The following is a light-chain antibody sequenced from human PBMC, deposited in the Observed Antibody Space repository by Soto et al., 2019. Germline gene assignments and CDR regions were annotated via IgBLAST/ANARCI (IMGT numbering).Light chain of an antibody. V-gene: IGLV1-40*01. CDR3: QSYDSSLSGLWV. CDR1: NSNIGAGYD. CDR2: GNT. J-gene: IGLJ3*02. Sequence: QSVLTQPPSVSGAPGQRVTMSCTGSNSNIGAGYDVHWYQQFPGTAPRLVIYGNTNRPSGVPDRFSGPKSGTSASLAITGLQAEDEAEYYCQSYDSSLSGLWVFGGGTKLTVL.